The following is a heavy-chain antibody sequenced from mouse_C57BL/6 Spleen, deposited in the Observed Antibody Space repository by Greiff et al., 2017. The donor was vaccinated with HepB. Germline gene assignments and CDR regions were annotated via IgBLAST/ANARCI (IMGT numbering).Heavy chain of an antibody. CDR2: IYPGDGDT. Sequence: QVQLKESGPELVKPGASVKISCKASGYAFSSSWMNWVKQRPGKGLEWIGRIYPGDGDTNYNGKFKGKATLTADKSSSTAYMQLSSLTSEDSAVYFCARWGYYDYYAMDYWGQGTSVTVSS. CDR3: ARWGYYDYYAMDY. D-gene: IGHD2-3*01. CDR1: GYAFSSSW. V-gene: IGHV1-82*01. J-gene: IGHJ4*01.